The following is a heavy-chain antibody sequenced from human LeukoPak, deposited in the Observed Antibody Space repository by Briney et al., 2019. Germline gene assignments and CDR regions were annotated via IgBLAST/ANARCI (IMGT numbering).Heavy chain of an antibody. V-gene: IGHV1-18*01. J-gene: IGHJ4*02. CDR3: ATHDYGDYDLGIRDYY. CDR1: GYTFTSYG. D-gene: IGHD4-17*01. Sequence: ASVKVSCKASGYTFTSYGISWVRQAPGQGLEWMGWISAYNGNTNYAQKLQGRVTMTTDTSTSTAYMELRSLRSDDTAVYYCATHDYGDYDLGIRDYYWGQGTLVTVSS. CDR2: ISAYNGNT.